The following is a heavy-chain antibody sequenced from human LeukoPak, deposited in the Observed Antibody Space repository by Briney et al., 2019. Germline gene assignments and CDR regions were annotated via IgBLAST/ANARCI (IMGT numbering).Heavy chain of an antibody. D-gene: IGHD2-2*01. J-gene: IGHJ5*02. CDR2: ISAYNGNT. CDR1: GGTFSSYA. Sequence: ASVKVSCKASGGTFSSYAISWVRQAPGQGLEWMGWISAYNGNTKYAQKLQGRVTMTTDTSTSTAYMELRSLRSDDTAVYYCARVDIVIVPAARTMGWFDPWGQGTLVTVSS. V-gene: IGHV1-18*01. CDR3: ARVDIVIVPAARTMGWFDP.